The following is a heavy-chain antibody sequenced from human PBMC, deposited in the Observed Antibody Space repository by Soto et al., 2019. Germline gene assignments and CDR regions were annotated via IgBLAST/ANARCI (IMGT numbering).Heavy chain of an antibody. J-gene: IGHJ3*02. Sequence: GGSLRLSCAASGFTFSSYAMSWVRQATGEGLEWVSAISGSGGSTYYADSVKGRFTISRDNSKDTLYLQMNSLRAGDTAVYYCAKENKQKRVQVAFEIWGQGTMVTASS. CDR1: GFTFSSYA. D-gene: IGHD6-13*01. CDR3: AKENKQKRVQVAFEI. CDR2: ISGSGGST. V-gene: IGHV3-23*01.